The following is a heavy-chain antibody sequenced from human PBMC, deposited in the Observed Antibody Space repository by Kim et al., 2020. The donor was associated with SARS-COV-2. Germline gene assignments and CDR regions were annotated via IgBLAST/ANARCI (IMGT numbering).Heavy chain of an antibody. Sequence: AQRFQGRVPMTRDTSTSTVYRELSSLRSEDTAVYYCARDLSGYYYYGMDVWGQGTTVTVSS. V-gene: IGHV1-46*01. D-gene: IGHD1-26*01. J-gene: IGHJ6*02. CDR3: ARDLSGYYYYGMDV.